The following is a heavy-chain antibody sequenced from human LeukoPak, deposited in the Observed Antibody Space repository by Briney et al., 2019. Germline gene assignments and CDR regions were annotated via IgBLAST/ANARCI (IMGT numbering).Heavy chain of an antibody. V-gene: IGHV4-59*01. Sequence: PSETLSLTCTVSGGSISSYYWSWIRPPPGKGLEWIGYIYYSGSTNYNPSLKSRVTISVDTSKNQFSLKLSSVTAADTAVYYCARGGVVVTDIDYWGQGTLVTVSS. CDR1: GGSISSYY. J-gene: IGHJ4*02. CDR3: ARGGVVVTDIDY. D-gene: IGHD2-21*02. CDR2: IYYSGST.